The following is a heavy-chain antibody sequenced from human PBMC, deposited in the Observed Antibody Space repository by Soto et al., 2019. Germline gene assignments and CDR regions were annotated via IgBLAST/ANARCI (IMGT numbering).Heavy chain of an antibody. CDR3: ARDPVIGFAPDAFDI. J-gene: IGHJ3*02. Sequence: GGSLRLSCGASGFTFSSYWMHWVRQGPGKGVVWVSRINSDGSSTSYANSVKGQFTISRDNAKNTLYLQMNSLRAEDTAVYYCARDPVIGFAPDAFDIWGQGTMVTVSS. CDR2: INSDGSST. CDR1: GFTFSSYW. V-gene: IGHV3-74*01. D-gene: IGHD3-22*01.